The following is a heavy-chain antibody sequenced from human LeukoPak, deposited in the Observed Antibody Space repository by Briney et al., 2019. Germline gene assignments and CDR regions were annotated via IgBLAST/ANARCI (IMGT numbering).Heavy chain of an antibody. D-gene: IGHD3-3*01. Sequence: SETLSLTCAVYGGSFSGYYWSWIRQPPGKGLEWIGEINHSGSTNYNPSLKSRVTISVDTSKNQFSLKLSSVTAADTAVYYCARRGVERLLAAAFDIWGQGTMVTVSS. CDR2: INHSGST. CDR1: GGSFSGYY. J-gene: IGHJ3*02. V-gene: IGHV4-34*01. CDR3: ARRGVERLLAAAFDI.